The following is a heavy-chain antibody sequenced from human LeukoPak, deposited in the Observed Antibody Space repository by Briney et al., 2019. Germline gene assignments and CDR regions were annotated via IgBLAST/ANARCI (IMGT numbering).Heavy chain of an antibody. J-gene: IGHJ6*02. CDR1: GYTFTSYY. CDR2: INPSGGST. Sequence: GASVKVSCKASGYTFTSYYMHWVRQAPGQGLEWMGIINPSGGSTSYAQKFQGRVTMTRDTSTSTVYMELSSLRSEETAVYYCASGCTSCYPYYYYGMDVWGQGTTVTVSS. V-gene: IGHV1-46*01. D-gene: IGHD2-2*01. CDR3: ASGCTSCYPYYYYGMDV.